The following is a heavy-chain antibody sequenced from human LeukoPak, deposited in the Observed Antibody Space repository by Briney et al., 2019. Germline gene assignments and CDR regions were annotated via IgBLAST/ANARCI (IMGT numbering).Heavy chain of an antibody. CDR1: GFIFSTYV. Sequence: GGSLRLSCAASGFIFSTYVMSWVRQAPGKGLEWVSAISGSGGSTYYADSVKGRFTISRDNSKNTLYLQMNSLRAEDTAVYYCAKVLLTRYSYGDWGQGTLVTVSS. CDR3: AKVLLTRYSYGD. D-gene: IGHD5-18*01. J-gene: IGHJ4*02. V-gene: IGHV3-23*01. CDR2: ISGSGGST.